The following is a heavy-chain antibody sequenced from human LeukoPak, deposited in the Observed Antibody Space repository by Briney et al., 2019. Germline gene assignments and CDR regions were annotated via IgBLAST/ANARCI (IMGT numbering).Heavy chain of an antibody. CDR3: ARDPGRGFDY. CDR1: GFTFSTYW. Sequence: GGSLRLSCGASGFTFSTYWMNWVRQAPGKGLVWVSHINGDGSNTNYADSVKGRFTVSRDNAKNSAFLQMNSLRAEDTAVYYCARDPGRGFDYWGQGALVTVSS. D-gene: IGHD1-26*01. J-gene: IGHJ4*02. CDR2: INGDGSNT. V-gene: IGHV3-74*01.